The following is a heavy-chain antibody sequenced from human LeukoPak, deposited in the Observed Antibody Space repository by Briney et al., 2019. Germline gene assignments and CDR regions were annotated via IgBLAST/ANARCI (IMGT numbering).Heavy chain of an antibody. J-gene: IGHJ4*02. CDR1: GFTFNNYV. V-gene: IGHV3-23*01. CDR3: ASHGYCSGGSCYSGVNYFDY. D-gene: IGHD2-15*01. CDR2: ISASAAMT. Sequence: PGGSLRLSCEASGFTFNNYVMTWVRQAPGKGLEWVSSISASAAMTYYADSVKGRFTISRDNSKNTLYLQMNSLRAEDTAVYYCASHGYCSGGSCYSGVNYFDYWGQGTLVTVSS.